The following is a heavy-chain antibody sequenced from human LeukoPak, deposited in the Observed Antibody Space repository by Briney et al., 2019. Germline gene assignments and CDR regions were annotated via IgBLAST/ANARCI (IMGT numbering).Heavy chain of an antibody. V-gene: IGHV3-21*01. CDR1: GFTFSSYS. D-gene: IGHD1-7*01. CDR2: ISSSSSYI. CDR3: ARDTEYGTGTTSGRVYYYYMDV. J-gene: IGHJ6*03. Sequence: PGGSLRLSCAASGFTFSSYSMNWVRQAPGKGLEWVSSISSSSSYIYYADSVKGRFTISRDNAKNSLYLQMNSLRAEDTAVYYCARDTEYGTGTTSGRVYYYYMDVWGKGTTVTVSS.